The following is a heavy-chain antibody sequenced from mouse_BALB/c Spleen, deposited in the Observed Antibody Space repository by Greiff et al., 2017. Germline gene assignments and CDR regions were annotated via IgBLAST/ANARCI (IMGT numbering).Heavy chain of an antibody. CDR1: GFTFSSYA. CDR3: ARDRYDAGYAMDY. CDR2: ISDGGSYT. V-gene: IGHV5-4*01. D-gene: IGHD2-14*01. Sequence: EVMLVESGGGLVKPGGSLKLSCAASGFTFSSYAMSWVRQTPEKRLEWVATISDGGSYTYYPDSVKGRFTISRDNAKNNLYLQMSSLKSEDTAMYYCARDRYDAGYAMDYWGQGTSVTVSS. J-gene: IGHJ4*01.